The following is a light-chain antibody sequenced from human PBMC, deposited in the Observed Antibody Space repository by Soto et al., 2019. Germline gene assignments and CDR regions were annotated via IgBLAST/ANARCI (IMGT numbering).Light chain of an antibody. CDR2: GAS. Sequence: EVVLTQSTGTLSLSPGERATLSCRASQSVSSSYLAWYQQKPGQAPRLLIYGASSRATGIPDRFSGSGSGTDFTLTISRLEPEDFAVYYCQQYGSSPRITFGQGTLLEVK. J-gene: IGKJ5*01. CDR3: QQYGSSPRIT. CDR1: QSVSSSY. V-gene: IGKV3-20*01.